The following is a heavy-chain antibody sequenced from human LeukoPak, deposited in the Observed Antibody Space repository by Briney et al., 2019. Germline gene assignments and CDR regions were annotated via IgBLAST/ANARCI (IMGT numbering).Heavy chain of an antibody. D-gene: IGHD6-19*01. Sequence: GGSLRLSCAASGFTFSSYWMNWVRQAPGKGLEWVANIKKDGSEENYVDTVKGRFTISRDNAKNTLYLQMNSLRAEDTAVYYCAGGSGWLIDYWGQGTLVTVSS. V-gene: IGHV3-7*04. J-gene: IGHJ4*02. CDR2: IKKDGSEE. CDR1: GFTFSSYW. CDR3: AGGSGWLIDY.